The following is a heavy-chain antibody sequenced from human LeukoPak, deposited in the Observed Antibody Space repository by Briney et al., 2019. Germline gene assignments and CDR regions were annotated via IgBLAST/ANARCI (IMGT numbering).Heavy chain of an antibody. D-gene: IGHD3-3*01. CDR1: GYTFTSYD. V-gene: IGHV1-8*01. Sequence: ASVKVSCKASGYTFTSYDINWVRQAPAQGLEWMGWMNPNSGNTGYAQKFQGRVTMTRNTSISTAYMELSSLRSEDTAVYYCARGLGVITIFGVVIKYYFDYWGQGTLVTVSS. CDR2: MNPNSGNT. J-gene: IGHJ4*02. CDR3: ARGLGVITIFGVVIKYYFDY.